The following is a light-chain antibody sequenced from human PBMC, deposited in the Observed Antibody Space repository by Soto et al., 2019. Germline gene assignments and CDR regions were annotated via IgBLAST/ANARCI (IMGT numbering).Light chain of an antibody. Sequence: SYELTQPPSVSVAPGQTVRITCGGDKIGSKSVHWYQQRPGQAPVLVVYDDADRPSGIPERFSGSNSGNTATLTISRVEAGDEADYYCHVWDNSDLSLFGGGTKSPS. J-gene: IGLJ3*02. CDR1: KIGSKS. V-gene: IGLV3-21*02. CDR2: DDA. CDR3: HVWDNSDLSL.